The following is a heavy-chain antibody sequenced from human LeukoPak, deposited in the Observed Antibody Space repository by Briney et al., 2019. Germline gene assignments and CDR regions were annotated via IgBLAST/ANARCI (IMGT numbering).Heavy chain of an antibody. V-gene: IGHV4-4*07. CDR1: GGSISSYY. D-gene: IGHD6-6*01. Sequence: SETLSLTCTVSGGSISSYYWSWIRQPAGKGLEWIGRIYTSGSTNYNPSLKSRVTMSVDTSKNQFSLKLSSETASDTAVYYCARDGLEYSFQDPWGQGTLVTVSS. CDR3: ARDGLEYSFQDP. J-gene: IGHJ5*02. CDR2: IYTSGST.